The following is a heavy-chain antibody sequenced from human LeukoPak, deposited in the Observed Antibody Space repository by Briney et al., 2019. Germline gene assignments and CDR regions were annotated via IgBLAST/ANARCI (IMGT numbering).Heavy chain of an antibody. V-gene: IGHV4-59*08. CDR2: IYYSGST. J-gene: IGHJ6*02. CDR1: VGSISSYY. Sequence: PSETLSLTCTVSVGSISSYYWSWIRQPPGKGLEGSGYIYYSGSTNYNPSLKSRVTISVDTSKNQCSLKPSSVTAADTAVYYCARFGTTYYYYYGMDVWGQGTTVTVSS. D-gene: IGHD1-1*01. CDR3: ARFGTTYYYYYGMDV.